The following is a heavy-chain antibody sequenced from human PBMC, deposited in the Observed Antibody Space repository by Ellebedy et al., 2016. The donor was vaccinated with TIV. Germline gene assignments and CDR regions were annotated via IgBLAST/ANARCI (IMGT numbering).Heavy chain of an antibody. D-gene: IGHD4-17*01. CDR2: IYPGDSDT. CDR1: GYDFTDYW. V-gene: IGHV5-51*01. CDR3: ARHLGYADSEIDF. J-gene: IGHJ4*02. Sequence: GGSLRLFCKVSGYDFTDYWIGWVRQMPGKGLESMGIIYPGDSDTRYSPSFEGQVTISVDKSVTTAYVEWSSLKASDTAMYYCARHLGYADSEIDFWGQGTLVTVSS.